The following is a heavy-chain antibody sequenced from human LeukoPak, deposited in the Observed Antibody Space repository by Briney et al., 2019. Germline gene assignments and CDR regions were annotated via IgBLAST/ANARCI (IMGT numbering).Heavy chain of an antibody. Sequence: GGSLRLSCAASGFTFSSYWMSWVRQAPGKGLEWVANIKQDGSEKYYVDSVKGRFTISRDNAKNSLYLQMNSLRAEDTAVYYCARDDKSYGDYVDAFDIWGQGTMVTVSS. D-gene: IGHD4-17*01. V-gene: IGHV3-7*01. CDR1: GFTFSSYW. J-gene: IGHJ3*02. CDR3: ARDDKSYGDYVDAFDI. CDR2: IKQDGSEK.